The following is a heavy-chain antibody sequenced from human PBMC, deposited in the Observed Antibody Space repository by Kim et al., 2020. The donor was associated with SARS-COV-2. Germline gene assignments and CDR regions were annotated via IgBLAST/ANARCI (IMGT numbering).Heavy chain of an antibody. Sequence: SETLSLTCTVSGGSISSGDYYWSWIRQPPGKGLEWIGYIYYSGSTYYNPSLKSRVTISVDTSKNQFSLKLSSVTAADTAVYYCARDSKSGRMDVWGQGTTVTVSS. V-gene: IGHV4-30-4*01. CDR3: ARDSKSGRMDV. CDR2: IYYSGST. CDR1: GGSISSGDYY. J-gene: IGHJ6*02.